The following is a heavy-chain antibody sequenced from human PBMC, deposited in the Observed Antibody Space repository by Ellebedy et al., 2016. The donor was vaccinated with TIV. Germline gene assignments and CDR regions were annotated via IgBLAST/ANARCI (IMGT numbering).Heavy chain of an antibody. V-gene: IGHV4-30-4*01. CDR1: GGSISSGNYY. D-gene: IGHD2-15*01. J-gene: IGHJ6*03. Sequence: SETLSLXXTVSGGSISSGNYYWSWIRQSPGKGLEWIGYIYYSGSTYYKPSLKSRVTLSIDTSKNQFSLKLTPVTAADSAVYYCTRGVVPDDYYHYMDVWGKGTTVTVSS. CDR3: TRGVVPDDYYHYMDV. CDR2: IYYSGST.